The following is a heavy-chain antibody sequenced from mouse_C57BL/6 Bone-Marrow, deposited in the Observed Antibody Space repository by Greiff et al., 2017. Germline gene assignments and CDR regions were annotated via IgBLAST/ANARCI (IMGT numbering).Heavy chain of an antibody. V-gene: IGHV1-54*01. CDR2: INPGSGGT. J-gene: IGHJ2*01. Sequence: QVQLKQSGAELVRPGTSVKVSCKASGYAFTNYLIEWVKQRPGQGLEWIGVINPGSGGTNYNEKFKGKATLTADKSSSTAYMQLSSLTSEDSAVYFCASGYYGSGYVDYWGQGTTLTVSS. CDR3: ASGYYGSGYVDY. D-gene: IGHD1-1*01. CDR1: GYAFTNYL.